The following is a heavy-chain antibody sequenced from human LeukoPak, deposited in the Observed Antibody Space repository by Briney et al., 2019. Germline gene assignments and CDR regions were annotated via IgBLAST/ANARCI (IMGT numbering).Heavy chain of an antibody. CDR1: GFTFSSYA. CDR2: ISGSGGST. CDR3: AKAEVGATTNYFDY. D-gene: IGHD1-26*01. V-gene: IGHV3-23*01. Sequence: GGSLRLSCAASGFTFSSYAMSWVRQAPGKGLEWVSAISGSGGSTHYADSVKGRFTISRDNSKNTLYLQMNSLRAEDTAVYYCAKAEVGATTNYFDYWGQGTLVTVSS. J-gene: IGHJ4*02.